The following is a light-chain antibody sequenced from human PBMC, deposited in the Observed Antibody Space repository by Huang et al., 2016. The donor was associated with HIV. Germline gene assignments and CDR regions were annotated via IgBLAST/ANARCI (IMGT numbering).Light chain of an antibody. Sequence: DIQMTQSPSSLSASVGDRVTITCRASQSITTSLNWYQQRPGKAPKLLIYDASTLQSGVPSRFSGSGSGTDFTLTISSLQPEDFATYHCQQSYRTPDTFGRGTKVEIK. V-gene: IGKV1-39*01. J-gene: IGKJ1*01. CDR2: DAS. CDR1: QSITTS. CDR3: QQSYRTPDT.